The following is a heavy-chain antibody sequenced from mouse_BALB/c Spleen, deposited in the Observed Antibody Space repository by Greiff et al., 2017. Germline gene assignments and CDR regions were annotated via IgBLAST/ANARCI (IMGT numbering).Heavy chain of an antibody. CDR2: ISSGGST. CDR1: GFTFSSYA. CDR3: ARIHYYGYDAMDY. D-gene: IGHD1-2*01. J-gene: IGHJ4*01. Sequence: EVHLVESGGGLVKPGGSLKLSCAASGFTFSSYAMSWVRQTPEKRLEWVASISSGGSTYNPDSVKGRFTISRDNARNILYLQMSSLRSEDTAMYYCARIHYYGYDAMDYWGRGTSVTVSS. V-gene: IGHV5-6-5*01.